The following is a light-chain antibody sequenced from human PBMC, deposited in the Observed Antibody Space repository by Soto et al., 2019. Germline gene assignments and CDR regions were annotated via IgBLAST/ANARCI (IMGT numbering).Light chain of an antibody. J-gene: IGKJ3*01. CDR3: QQLNSFPIP. CDR1: QGIANF. Sequence: IQLTQSPSSLSASVGDRVTISCRASQGIANFLAWYQQKPGKAPKLLIYGASTLQSVVPSRFRGRGSGTDFTLTISSLQTEEFATDYCQQLNSFPIPFGPGTKVDIK. CDR2: GAS. V-gene: IGKV1-9*01.